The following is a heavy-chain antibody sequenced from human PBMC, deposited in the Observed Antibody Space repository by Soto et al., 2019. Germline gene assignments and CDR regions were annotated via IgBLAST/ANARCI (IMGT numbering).Heavy chain of an antibody. CDR2: FDPEDGET. CDR1: GYTLTELS. CDR3: ATVNLFVVDDLPSSWFDP. V-gene: IGHV1-24*01. J-gene: IGHJ5*02. D-gene: IGHD2-15*01. Sequence: ASVKVSCKVSGYTLTELSMHWVRQAPGKGLEWMGGFDPEDGETIYAQKFQGRVTMTEDTSTDTAYMELSSLRSEDTAVYYCATVNLFVVDDLPSSWFDPWGLGAVVTVS.